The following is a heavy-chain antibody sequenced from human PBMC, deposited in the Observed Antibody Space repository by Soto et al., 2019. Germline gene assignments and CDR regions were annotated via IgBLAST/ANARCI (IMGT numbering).Heavy chain of an antibody. V-gene: IGHV3-53*01. CDR1: GFSVDSSY. Sequence: PAGALRLAGAPAGFSVDSSYMSCVSQAPGKGLEWVSVIYSGGSTYYADSVKGRFTISRDNSKNTLYLQMNSLRAEDTAVYYCARDSGSYYYYGMDVWGQGTTVTVSS. CDR2: IYSGGST. D-gene: IGHD1-26*01. J-gene: IGHJ6*02. CDR3: ARDSGSYYYYGMDV.